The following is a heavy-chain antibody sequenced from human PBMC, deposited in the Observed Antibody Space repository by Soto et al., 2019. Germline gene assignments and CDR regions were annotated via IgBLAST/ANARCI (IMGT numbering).Heavy chain of an antibody. CDR1: GGSISSVGYY. V-gene: IGHV4-31*03. D-gene: IGHD4-17*01. CDR2: IYYSGST. J-gene: IGHJ4*02. Sequence: QVQLQESGPGLVKPSQTLSLTCTVSGGSISSVGYYWSWIRQHPGKGLEWIGYIYYSGSTHYNPSLKSRVTISVDTSKNQFSLKLSSVTAADTAVYYCARDQNGNYFDYWGQGTLVTVSS. CDR3: ARDQNGNYFDY.